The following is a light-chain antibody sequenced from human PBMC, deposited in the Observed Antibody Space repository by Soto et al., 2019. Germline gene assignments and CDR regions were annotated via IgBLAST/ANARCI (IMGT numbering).Light chain of an antibody. CDR3: QHLSNWPTT. V-gene: IGKV3-11*01. J-gene: IGKJ3*01. CDR1: QSVSSY. Sequence: EIVLTQSPATLSLSPGERATLSCRASQSVSSYLAWYQQKPGQAPRLLIYDASNRATGIPARFSGSGSGTDFTLTISSLESYFFAVYYYQHLSNWPTTFCPGIKVEIK. CDR2: DAS.